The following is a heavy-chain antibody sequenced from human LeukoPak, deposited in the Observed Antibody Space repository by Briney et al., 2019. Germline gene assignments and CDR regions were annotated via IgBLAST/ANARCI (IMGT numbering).Heavy chain of an antibody. CDR2: INHSGST. D-gene: IGHD6-13*01. CDR3: ARVNSSSWFFQH. Sequence: SETLSLTCAVYGGFFSGYYWRWIRQPPGKGLEWIGEINHSGSTNYNPSLKSRVTISVDTSKNQFSLKLSSVTAADTAVYYCARVNSSSWFFQHWGQGTLVTVSS. V-gene: IGHV4-34*01. CDR1: GGFFSGYY. J-gene: IGHJ1*01.